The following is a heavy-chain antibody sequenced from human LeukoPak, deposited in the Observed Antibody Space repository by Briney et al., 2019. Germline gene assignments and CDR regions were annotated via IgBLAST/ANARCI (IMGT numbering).Heavy chain of an antibody. V-gene: IGHV1-2*02. CDR2: INPNSGGT. Sequence: ASVRVSCKASGYTFTGYYMHWVRQAPGQGLEWMGWINPNSGGTNYAQKFQGRVTMTRDTSISTAYMELSRLRSDDTAVYYCARDLERRGYCSSTSCYGGDAFDIWGQGTMVTVSS. CDR3: ARDLERRGYCSSTSCYGGDAFDI. J-gene: IGHJ3*02. D-gene: IGHD2-2*01. CDR1: GYTFTGYY.